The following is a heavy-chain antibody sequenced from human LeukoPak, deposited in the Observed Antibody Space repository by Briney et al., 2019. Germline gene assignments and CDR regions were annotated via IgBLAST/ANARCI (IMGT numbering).Heavy chain of an antibody. J-gene: IGHJ4*02. Sequence: SSETLSLTCAVYGGSFSVYYWSWIRQPPGKGLEWIGEINHSGSTNYNPSLKSRVTISVDTSKNQFTLKLSSVTAADTAVYYCARAKVLRYFDWLSRNYFDYWGQGTLVTVSS. CDR2: INHSGST. CDR3: ARAKVLRYFDWLSRNYFDY. D-gene: IGHD3-9*01. V-gene: IGHV4-34*01. CDR1: GGSFSVYY.